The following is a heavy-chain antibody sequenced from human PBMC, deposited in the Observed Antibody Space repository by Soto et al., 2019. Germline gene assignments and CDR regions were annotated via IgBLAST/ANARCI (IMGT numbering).Heavy chain of an antibody. CDR2: IDPSDSYA. D-gene: IGHD3-3*01. V-gene: IGHV5-10-1*01. J-gene: IGHJ5*02. CDR1: GYSFTSYW. CDR3: AISKETTIFGPLWFDP. Sequence: GESLKISCKGSGYSFTSYWISWVRQVPGKGLEWMGRIDPSDSYANYSPSFQGHVTISADKSISTAYLQWSSLKASDTAMYYCAISKETTIFGPLWFDPWGQGTLVTVS.